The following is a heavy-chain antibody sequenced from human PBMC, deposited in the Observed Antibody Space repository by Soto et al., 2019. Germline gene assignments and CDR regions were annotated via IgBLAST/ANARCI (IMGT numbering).Heavy chain of an antibody. D-gene: IGHD3-22*01. CDR3: ARGLYYYDSSGYPGY. CDR1: GFTFSSYA. CDR2: IWYDGSNK. V-gene: IGHV3-33*08. J-gene: IGHJ4*02. Sequence: GGSLRLSCAASGFTFSSYAMSWVRQAPGKGLEWVAVIWYDGSNKYYADSVKGRFTISRDNSKNTLYLQMNSLRAEDTAVYYCARGLYYYDSSGYPGYWGQGTLVTVSS.